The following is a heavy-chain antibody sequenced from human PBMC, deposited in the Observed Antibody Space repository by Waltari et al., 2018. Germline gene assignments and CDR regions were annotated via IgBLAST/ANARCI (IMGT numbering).Heavy chain of an antibody. CDR1: GGSFSGYY. CDR3: ARLGQQQLVKQYYFDY. D-gene: IGHD6-13*01. Sequence: QVQLQQWGAGLLQPSETLSLTCAVYGGSFSGYYWSWIRQPPGKGLEWIGEINPSGSTNYNPSLKSRVTISVDTSKNQFSLKLSSVTAADTAVYYCARLGQQQLVKQYYFDYWGQGTLVTVSS. CDR2: INPSGST. V-gene: IGHV4-34*01. J-gene: IGHJ4*02.